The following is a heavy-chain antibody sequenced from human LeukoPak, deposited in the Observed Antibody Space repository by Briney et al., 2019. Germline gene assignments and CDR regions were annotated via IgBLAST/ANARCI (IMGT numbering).Heavy chain of an antibody. Sequence: PGGSLRLSCATSGFTFNMYAMGWVRQAPGKGLQWVSSISGSGDTTHYADSVKGRFTISRDNSKNTLYLQMNSLGADGAAIYYCAKERLGNTKWFDPWGQGTLVTVSS. V-gene: IGHV3-23*01. D-gene: IGHD7-27*01. CDR3: AKERLGNTKWFDP. J-gene: IGHJ5*02. CDR1: GFTFNMYA. CDR2: ISGSGDTT.